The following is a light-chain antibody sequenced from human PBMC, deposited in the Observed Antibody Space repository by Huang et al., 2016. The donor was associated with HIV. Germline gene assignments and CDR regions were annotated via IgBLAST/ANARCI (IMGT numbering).Light chain of an antibody. Sequence: EIVLTQSPGTLSLSPGERATLSCRASQSVSSNYLAWFQQKPGQAPRLLIYGASTRATGVPDRFSGSGSGTDFTLTISRMEPEDFAVYYCQQYGSSPPNTFGQGTKLEMK. V-gene: IGKV3-20*01. CDR1: QSVSSNY. CDR2: GAS. CDR3: QQYGSSPPNT. J-gene: IGKJ2*01.